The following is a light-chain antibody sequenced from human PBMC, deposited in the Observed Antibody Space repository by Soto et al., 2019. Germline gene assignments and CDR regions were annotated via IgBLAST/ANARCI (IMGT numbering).Light chain of an antibody. CDR3: LQYDSYPLI. V-gene: IGKV1-5*03. Sequence: DIPMTQSPSTLSASVGDRVTITCRASQSIRSELAWYQQKPGKAPKLLIYKASNLESGVPSRFSGSGSGTEFTLTVSSLQPDDFATYYCLQYDSYPLIFGGGTKVEIK. CDR1: QSIRSE. J-gene: IGKJ4*01. CDR2: KAS.